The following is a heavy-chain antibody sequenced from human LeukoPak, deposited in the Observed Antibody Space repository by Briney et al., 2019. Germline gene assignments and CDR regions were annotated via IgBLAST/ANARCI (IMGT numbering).Heavy chain of an antibody. D-gene: IGHD6-19*01. CDR3: ARVQFSSGWYYEYYFDY. J-gene: IGHJ4*02. V-gene: IGHV4-59*02. CDR1: GDSVSSTY. CDR2: GHHSERS. Sequence: SETLSLTCSVSGDSVSSTYWSWVRQPPGKGLEWIAYGHHSERSNYNPSLKSRVTISVDTSKNQFSLKLSSVTAADTAAYYCARVQFSSGWYYEYYFDYWGQGTLVTVSS.